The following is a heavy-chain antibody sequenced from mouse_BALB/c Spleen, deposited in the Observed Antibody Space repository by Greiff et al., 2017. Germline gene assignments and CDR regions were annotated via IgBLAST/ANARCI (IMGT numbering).Heavy chain of an antibody. Sequence: VQLQQSGPELVKPGASVKMSCKASGYTFTSYVMHWVKQKPGQGLEWIGYINPYNDGTKYNEKFKGKATLTSDKSSSTAYMELSSLTSEDSAVYYCARSGRVYYDYGEAMDYWGQGTSVTVSS. CDR2: INPYNDGT. CDR3: ARSGRVYYDYGEAMDY. CDR1: GYTFTSYV. D-gene: IGHD2-4*01. V-gene: IGHV1-14*01. J-gene: IGHJ4*01.